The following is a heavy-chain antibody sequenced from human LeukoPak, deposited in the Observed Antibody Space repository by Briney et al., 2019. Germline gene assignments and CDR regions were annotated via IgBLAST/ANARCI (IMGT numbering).Heavy chain of an antibody. Sequence: PSETLSLTCTVSGGSISSYYWSWSRQPPGQGQEWIGYSYYCESTNSNPSLKSRVTITVDTSKNQFSLKLSSSTAADAAGYYYARARVFGVVIQLYYFDYWGQGTLVTVSS. V-gene: IGHV4-59*01. J-gene: IGHJ4*02. CDR3: ARARVFGVVIQLYYFDY. D-gene: IGHD3-3*01. CDR1: GGSISSYY. CDR2: SYYCEST.